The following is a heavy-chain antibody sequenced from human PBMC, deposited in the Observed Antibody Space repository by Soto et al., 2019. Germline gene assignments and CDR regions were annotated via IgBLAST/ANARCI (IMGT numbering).Heavy chain of an antibody. CDR2: ISGSGGST. V-gene: IGHV3-23*01. J-gene: IGHJ4*02. Sequence: GGSLRLSCAASGFTFISYAMSWVRQAPGKGLEWVSAISGSGGSTYYADSVKGRFTISRDNSKNTLYLQMNSLRAEDTAVYYCAKDPPTWYDFWSGYYYFDYWGQGTLVTVSS. CDR1: GFTFISYA. D-gene: IGHD3-3*01. CDR3: AKDPPTWYDFWSGYYYFDY.